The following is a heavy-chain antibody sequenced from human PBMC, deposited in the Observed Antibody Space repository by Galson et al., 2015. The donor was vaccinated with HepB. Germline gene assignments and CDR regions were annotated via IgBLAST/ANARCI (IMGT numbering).Heavy chain of an antibody. CDR3: ATSNPPDSSGYFDAFDI. CDR1: GYTFTSYY. J-gene: IGHJ3*02. Sequence: SVKVSCKASGYTFTSYYMHWVRQAPGQGLEWMGIINPSGGSTSYAQKLQGRVTMTRDTSTSTVYMELSSLRSEDTAVYYCATSNPPDSSGYFDAFDIWGQGTMVTVSS. D-gene: IGHD3-22*01. CDR2: INPSGGST. V-gene: IGHV1-46*04.